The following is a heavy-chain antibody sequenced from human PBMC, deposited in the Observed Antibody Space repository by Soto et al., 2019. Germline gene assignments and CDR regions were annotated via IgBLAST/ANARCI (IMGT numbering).Heavy chain of an antibody. J-gene: IGHJ5*02. D-gene: IGHD3-3*01. V-gene: IGHV4-59*01. CDR3: ARESNDFWSGYKSGWFDP. CDR1: GGSISSYY. CDR2: IYYSGST. Sequence: SETLSLTCTVSGGSISSYYWSWIRQPPGKGLEWIGYIYYSGSTNYNPSLKSRVTISVDTSKNQFSLKLSSVTAADTAVYYCARESNDFWSGYKSGWFDPWGQGTLVTVSS.